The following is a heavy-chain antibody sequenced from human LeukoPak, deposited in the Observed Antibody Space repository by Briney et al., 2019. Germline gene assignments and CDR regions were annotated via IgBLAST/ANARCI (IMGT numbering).Heavy chain of an antibody. D-gene: IGHD3-10*01. CDR2: INPNSGGT. CDR3: ARDLTMVRGVIITWAGSDDAFDI. J-gene: IGHJ3*02. Sequence: ASVKVSCKASGYTFTGYYMHWVRQAPGQGLEWMGRINPNSGGTNYAQKFQGRVTMTRDTSISTAYLELSRLRSDDTAVYYCARDLTMVRGVIITWAGSDDAFDIWGQGTMVTVSS. CDR1: GYTFTGYY. V-gene: IGHV1-2*06.